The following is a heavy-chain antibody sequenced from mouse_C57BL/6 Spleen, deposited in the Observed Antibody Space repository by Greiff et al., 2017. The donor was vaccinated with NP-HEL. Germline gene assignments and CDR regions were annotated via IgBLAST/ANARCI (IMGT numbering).Heavy chain of an antibody. CDR3: ARRMGLRRSYWYFDV. Sequence: QVQLQQSGAELVMPGASVKLSCKASGYTFTSYWMHWVKQRPGQGLEWIGEIDPSDSYTNYNQKFKGKSTLTVDKSSSTAYMQLSSLTSEDSAVYYCARRMGLRRSYWYFDVWGTGTTVTVSS. D-gene: IGHD2-4*01. CDR1: GYTFTSYW. J-gene: IGHJ1*03. CDR2: IDPSDSYT. V-gene: IGHV1-69*01.